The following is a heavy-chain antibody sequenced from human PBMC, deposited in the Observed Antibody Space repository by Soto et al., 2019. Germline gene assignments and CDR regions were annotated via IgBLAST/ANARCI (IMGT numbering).Heavy chain of an antibody. CDR3: AKDACPQPLFRYFDWSLLMDV. Sequence: HPGGSLRLSCAASGFTFSSYAMSWIRQDPGKGLEWVSAISGSGGSTYYADSVKGRFTISRDNSKNTLYLQMNSLRAEDTAVYYCAKDACPQPLFRYFDWSLLMDVWGKGTTVTVSS. CDR2: ISGSGGST. D-gene: IGHD3-9*01. V-gene: IGHV3-23*01. CDR1: GFTFSSYA. J-gene: IGHJ6*04.